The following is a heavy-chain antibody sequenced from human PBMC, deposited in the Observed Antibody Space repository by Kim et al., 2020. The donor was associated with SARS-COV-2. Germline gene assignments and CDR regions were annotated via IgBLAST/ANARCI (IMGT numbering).Heavy chain of an antibody. CDR3: ARHGPKSTEEGFDP. J-gene: IGHJ5*02. V-gene: IGHV4-39*01. Sequence: NPSLKVRVTKSVDTSKNQFSMKLSSVTAADTAVYYCARHGPKSTEEGFDPWGQGTLVTVSS. D-gene: IGHD2-2*01.